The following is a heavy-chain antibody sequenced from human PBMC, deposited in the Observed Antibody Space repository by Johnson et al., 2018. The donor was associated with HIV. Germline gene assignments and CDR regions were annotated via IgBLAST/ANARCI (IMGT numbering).Heavy chain of an antibody. CDR3: TTDVPGGPYYNAFDI. CDR1: GFTFTNAW. CDR2: LKSRTDGETA. J-gene: IGHJ3*02. D-gene: IGHD1-26*01. Sequence: VQLVESGGGLVKPGGSLRLSCAASGFTFTNAWMHWVRQAPGKGLEWVGRLKSRTDGETADYAAPVKGRFTISRDDSKNTLYLQMNSLKTEDTALYYCTTDVPGGPYYNAFDIWGQGTVVTVSS. V-gene: IGHV3-15*01.